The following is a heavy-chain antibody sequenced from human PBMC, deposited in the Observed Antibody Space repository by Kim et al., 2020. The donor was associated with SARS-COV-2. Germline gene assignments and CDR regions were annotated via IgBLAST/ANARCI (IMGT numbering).Heavy chain of an antibody. J-gene: IGHJ4*02. D-gene: IGHD3-3*01. Sequence: PTLKSRVTISVDTSKNQFSLKLSSVTAADAAVYYCARLRLIRAIFGVSDYWGQGTLVTVSS. CDR3: ARLRLIRAIFGVSDY. V-gene: IGHV4-39*01.